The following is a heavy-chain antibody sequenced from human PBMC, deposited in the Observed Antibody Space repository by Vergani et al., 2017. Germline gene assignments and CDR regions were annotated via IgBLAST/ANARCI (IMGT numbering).Heavy chain of an antibody. V-gene: IGHV1-2*02. Sequence: QVHLVQSGAEVKKPGASVKVSCKASGYTFTAYYIHWVRQAPGQGLEWMGWINPNSGGTHYAQKFQGRVTMTRATSVSTAHMELSRLRSEDTAVYDCARAPAATDNWFDPWGQGTLVTVSS. CDR3: ARAPAATDNWFDP. J-gene: IGHJ5*02. D-gene: IGHD2-2*01. CDR2: INPNSGGT. CDR1: GYTFTAYY.